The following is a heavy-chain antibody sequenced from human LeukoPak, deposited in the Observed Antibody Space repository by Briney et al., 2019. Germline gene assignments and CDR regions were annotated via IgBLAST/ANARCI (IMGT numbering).Heavy chain of an antibody. J-gene: IGHJ6*04. CDR2: INAGNGNA. CDR3: ARGLGYCSGGSCYSYGMDV. CDR1: GYTFTSYA. Sequence: GRSLRLSCAASGYTFTSYAMHWVRQAPGQRLEWMGWINAGNGNAKYSQKFQGRVTITRDTSASTAYMELSSLRSEDTAVYYCARGLGYCSGGSCYSYGMDVWGKGTTVTVSS. V-gene: IGHV1-3*01. D-gene: IGHD2-15*01.